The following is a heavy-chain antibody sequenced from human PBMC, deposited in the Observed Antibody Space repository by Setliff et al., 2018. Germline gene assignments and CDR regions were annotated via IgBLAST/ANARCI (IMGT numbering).Heavy chain of an antibody. D-gene: IGHD3-22*01. CDR2: MYFSGST. CDR3: ARAPRYFDSTGSYFDG. J-gene: IGHJ4*02. V-gene: IGHV4-39*07. Sequence: SETLSLTCTVSGGSIGTNSYYWGWIRQPPGKGLEWIGSMYFSGSTYYNPSLKSRVTMSIDKSKNEFSLKMSSVTAADTAVYYCARAPRYFDSTGSYFDGWGQGTLVTVSS. CDR1: GGSIGTNSYY.